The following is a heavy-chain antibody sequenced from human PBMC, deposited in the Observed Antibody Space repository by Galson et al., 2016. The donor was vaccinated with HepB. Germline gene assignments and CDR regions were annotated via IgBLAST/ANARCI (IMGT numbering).Heavy chain of an antibody. D-gene: IGHD4-17*01. CDR3: ARDGDEYGDFASRYFDY. Sequence: SVKVSCKAFGYTFTSYYMNWVRQAPGQGLEWMGIINPSGGSTSYAQKFQGRVTMTRDTSTSTVYMELSSLRSEDTAVYFCARDGDEYGDFASRYFDYWGRGALVTVS. J-gene: IGHJ4*02. CDR2: INPSGGST. V-gene: IGHV1-46*01. CDR1: GYTFTSYY.